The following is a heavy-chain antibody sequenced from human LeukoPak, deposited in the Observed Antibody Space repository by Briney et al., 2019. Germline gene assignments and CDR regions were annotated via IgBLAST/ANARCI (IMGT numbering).Heavy chain of an antibody. CDR2: IYYSGST. D-gene: IGHD3-22*01. CDR3: ARSLRPDGTGYLDAFEI. V-gene: IGHV4-59*08. Sequence: SETLSLTCTVSGDSISSNYWSWIRQPPGKGLEWIGYIYYSGSTSYNPSLQSRVTISVDTSKNQFSLKLSSVTAADTAVYYCARSLRPDGTGYLDAFEIWGQGTMVTVSS. J-gene: IGHJ3*02. CDR1: GDSISSNY.